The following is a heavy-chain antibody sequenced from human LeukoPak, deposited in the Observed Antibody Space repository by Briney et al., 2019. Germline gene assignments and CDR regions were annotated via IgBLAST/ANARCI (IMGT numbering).Heavy chain of an antibody. V-gene: IGHV4-59*01. CDR1: GGSISSYY. D-gene: IGHD4-17*01. CDR2: IYYSGST. J-gene: IGHJ5*02. CDR3: ARSTVTSTALWFDP. Sequence: SETLSLACTVSGGSISSYYWSWIRQPPGKGLEWIGYIYYSGSTNYNPSLKSRVTISVDTSKNQFSLKLSSVTAADTAVYYCARSTVTSTALWFDPWGQGTLVTVSS.